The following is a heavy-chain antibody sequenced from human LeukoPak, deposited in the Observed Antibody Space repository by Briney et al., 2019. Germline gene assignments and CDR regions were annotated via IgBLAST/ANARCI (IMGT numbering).Heavy chain of an antibody. CDR1: GFTFSSYG. D-gene: IGHD2-2*01. J-gene: IGHJ5*02. CDR3: AKDYVSYCSSTSCYNWFDP. V-gene: IGHV3-30*18. CDR2: ISYDGSNK. Sequence: GGSRRLSGAASGFTFSSYGMHWVRQAPAKGLKWGAVISYDGSNKYYADSVKGRFTISRDNSKNTLYLQMNSLRAEDTAVYYCAKDYVSYCSSTSCYNWFDPWGQGTLVTVSS.